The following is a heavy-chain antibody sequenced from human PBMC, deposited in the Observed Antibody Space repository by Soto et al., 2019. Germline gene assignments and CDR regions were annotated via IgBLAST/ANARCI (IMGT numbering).Heavy chain of an antibody. CDR2: ISAYNGNT. J-gene: IGHJ6*03. CDR1: GYTFTSYG. V-gene: IGHV1-18*01. Sequence: ASVKVSCKASGYTFTSYGISWVRQAPGQGLEWMGWISAYNGNTNYAQKLQGRVTMTTDTSTSTAYMELRSLRSDDTAVYYCARDLRDGDSTSYYYYYYMDVWGKGTTVTVSS. CDR3: ARDLRDGDSTSYYYYYYMDV. D-gene: IGHD4-17*01.